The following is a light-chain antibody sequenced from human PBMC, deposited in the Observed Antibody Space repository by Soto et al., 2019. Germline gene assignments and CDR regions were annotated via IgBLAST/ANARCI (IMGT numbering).Light chain of an antibody. V-gene: IGKV2-28*01. CDR3: RQALQTPGT. Sequence: DIVMTQSPLSLPVTPGEPASISCRSSQSLLHSNGYNYLDWYLQKPGQSPQLLIYLGSNRASGVPDRFSGSGSGTDFTLKISRVEAEDVGVYYCRQALQTPGTFGQGTRLETK. CDR2: LGS. J-gene: IGKJ5*01. CDR1: QSLLHSNGYNY.